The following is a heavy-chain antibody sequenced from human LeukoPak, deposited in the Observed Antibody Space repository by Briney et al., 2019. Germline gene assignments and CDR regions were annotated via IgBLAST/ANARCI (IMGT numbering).Heavy chain of an antibody. CDR2: IVSSGHA. CDR1: GDAMTDSF. CDR3: ARHRGYYDSSGYSPMPYFDC. J-gene: IGHJ4*02. D-gene: IGHD3-22*01. Sequence: SETLSLTCTVSGDAMTDSFWTWIRQPPGMGLEWIGYIVSSGHAEYNPSLERRVTFSLDMSKKQFSLKLTSVTAADTAVYYCARHRGYYDSSGYSPMPYFDCWGQGTLVTVSS. V-gene: IGHV4-59*08.